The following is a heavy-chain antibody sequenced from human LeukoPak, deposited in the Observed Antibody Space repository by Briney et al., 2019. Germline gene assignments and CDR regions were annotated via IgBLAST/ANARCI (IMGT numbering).Heavy chain of an antibody. CDR3: ARDSTTLGESYDY. CDR2: ISSSSSYI. V-gene: IGHV3-21*01. Sequence: PGGSLRLSCAPSGFTFSRYRMNWVPQAPGKGLEWGSSISSSSSYIYYADSVKGRFTISRDNAKNSLYLQMNSLRAEDTALYYCARDSTTLGESYDYWGQGTLVTVSS. D-gene: IGHD3-10*01. CDR1: GFTFSRYR. J-gene: IGHJ4*02.